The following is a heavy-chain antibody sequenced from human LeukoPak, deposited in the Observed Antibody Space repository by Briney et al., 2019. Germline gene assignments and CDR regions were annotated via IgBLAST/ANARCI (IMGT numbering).Heavy chain of an antibody. CDR1: GFTFSSYA. CDR3: ANVVVPTATNEYFQH. Sequence: GGSLRLSCAASGFTFSSYAMSWVRQAPGKGLEWVSAISGSGGSTYYADSVKGRFTISRDNSKNTLYLQMNSLRAEDTAVYYCANVVVPTATNEYFQHWGQGTLVTVSS. D-gene: IGHD2-2*01. CDR2: ISGSGGST. V-gene: IGHV3-23*01. J-gene: IGHJ1*01.